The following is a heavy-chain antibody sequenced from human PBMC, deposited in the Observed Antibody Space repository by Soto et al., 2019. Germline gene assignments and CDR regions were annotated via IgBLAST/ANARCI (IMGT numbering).Heavy chain of an antibody. V-gene: IGHV2-5*02. D-gene: IGHD6-19*01. J-gene: IGHJ5*02. Sequence: QITLKESGPTLVKPTQTLTLTCTFSGFSLSTSEVGVGWSRQPPGKALQWLALIYWDDDKRYSPSLKSRLTIAKETAKSQVVHTMTNMDPVDTATYYGAHAPGIAVTTDWFDPWGQGILVTVSS. CDR2: IYWDDDK. CDR1: GFSLSTSEVG. CDR3: AHAPGIAVTTDWFDP.